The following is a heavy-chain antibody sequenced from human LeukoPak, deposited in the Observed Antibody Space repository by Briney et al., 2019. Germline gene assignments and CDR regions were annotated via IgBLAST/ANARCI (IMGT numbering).Heavy chain of an antibody. CDR2: FYYSRST. D-gene: IGHD6-13*01. Sequence: PSETLSLPCTVSVGSISSSNYYCRWVRQPPGKGLVRFGQFYYSRSTCYNPSRKSRDPQSLLTSKNQFSLKLPSVTAAGTAVYYCERHRIAAAGRIGYFDYWGQGTLVTVSS. J-gene: IGHJ4*02. CDR1: VGSISSSNYY. V-gene: IGHV4-39*01. CDR3: ERHRIAAAGRIGYFDY.